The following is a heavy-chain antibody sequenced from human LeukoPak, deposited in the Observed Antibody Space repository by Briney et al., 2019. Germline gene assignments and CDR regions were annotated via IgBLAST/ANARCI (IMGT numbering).Heavy chain of an antibody. CDR2: IYYSGST. Sequence: SETLSLTCTVSGGSISSSSYYWGWIRQPPGKGLEWIGSIYYSGSTYYNPSLKSRVTISVDTSKNQLSLKLSSVTAADTAVYYCASGRQQLAHYGMDVWGQGTTVTVSS. V-gene: IGHV4-39*07. J-gene: IGHJ6*02. CDR1: GGSISSSSYY. CDR3: ASGRQQLAHYGMDV. D-gene: IGHD6-13*01.